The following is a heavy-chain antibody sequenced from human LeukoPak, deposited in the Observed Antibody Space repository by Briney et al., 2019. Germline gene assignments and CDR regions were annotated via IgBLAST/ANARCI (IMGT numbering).Heavy chain of an antibody. J-gene: IGHJ4*02. Sequence: ASVKVSCKASGYTFTGYYMHLVRQAPGQGLEWMGIINPSGGSTSYAQKFQGRVTMTRDTSTSTVYMELSSLRSEDTAVYYCAREGTGVYYYDSSGLFDYWGQGTLVTVSS. D-gene: IGHD3-22*01. CDR2: INPSGGST. V-gene: IGHV1-46*01. CDR3: AREGTGVYYYDSSGLFDY. CDR1: GYTFTGYY.